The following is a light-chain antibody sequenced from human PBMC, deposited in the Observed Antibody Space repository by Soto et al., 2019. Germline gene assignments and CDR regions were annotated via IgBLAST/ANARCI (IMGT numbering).Light chain of an antibody. CDR2: AAS. Sequence: AIQMTQSPSSFSASTGDRVTITCRASQGISSYLAWYQQKLGKAPKLLLYAASTLQSGVPSRFSGSGSGTDFTLTISCLQSEDFATYYCQQYYSYPRTFGQGTKVDIK. CDR1: QGISSY. J-gene: IGKJ1*01. CDR3: QQYYSYPRT. V-gene: IGKV1-8*01.